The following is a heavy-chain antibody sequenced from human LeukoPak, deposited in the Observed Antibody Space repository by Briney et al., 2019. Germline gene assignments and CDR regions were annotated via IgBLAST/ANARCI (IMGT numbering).Heavy chain of an antibody. J-gene: IGHJ6*02. CDR3: AGDQGGYYYYGMDV. CDR2: IKPDGSGP. D-gene: IGHD2-15*01. Sequence: PGGSLRLSCEASGFSFSSYWMTWVRQAPGKGLEWVANIKPDGSGPYYVDSVRGRFTISRDNTKNSLYLQMNSLRAEDTAVYYCAGDQGGYYYYGMDVWGQGTTVTVSS. CDR1: GFSFSSYW. V-gene: IGHV3-7*01.